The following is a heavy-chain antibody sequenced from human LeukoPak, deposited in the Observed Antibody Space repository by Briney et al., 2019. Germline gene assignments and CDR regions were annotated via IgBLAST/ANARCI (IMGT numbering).Heavy chain of an antibody. CDR3: ARWGGVPAAFDY. D-gene: IGHD2-2*01. CDR2: IYYSGST. V-gene: IGHV4-30-4*01. Sequence: TSETLSLTCTVSGGSISSGDYYWSWIRQPPGKGLEWIGYIYYSGSTYYNPSLKSRVTISVDTSKNQFSLKLSSVTAADTAVYYCARWGGVPAAFDYWGQGTLVTVSS. CDR1: GGSISSGDYY. J-gene: IGHJ4*02.